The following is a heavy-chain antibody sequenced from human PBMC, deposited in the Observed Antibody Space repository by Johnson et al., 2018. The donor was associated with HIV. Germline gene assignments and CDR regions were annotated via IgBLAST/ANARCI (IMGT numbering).Heavy chain of an antibody. CDR1: GFTFTTYG. V-gene: IGHV3-30*03. J-gene: IGHJ3*02. Sequence: QVQLMESGGGVVQPGRSLRLSCAASGFTFTTYGMHWVRQAPGKGLEWVAFISYDGSEKYYVDSVKGRFTISRDNAKNSLYLQMNSLRAEDTAVYYCARDLYYDNRGIAFDIWGQGTMVTVSS. CDR3: ARDLYYDNRGIAFDI. D-gene: IGHD3-9*01. CDR2: ISYDGSEK.